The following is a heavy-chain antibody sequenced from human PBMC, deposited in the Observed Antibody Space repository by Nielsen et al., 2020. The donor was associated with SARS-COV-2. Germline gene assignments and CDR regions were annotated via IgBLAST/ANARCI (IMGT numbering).Heavy chain of an antibody. CDR2: IYPGDSDT. CDR3: ARLTDPGYCSSTSCSHAFDI. Sequence: VRQMPGKGLEWMGIIYPGDSDTRYSPSFQGQVTISADKSISTAYLQWSSLKASDTAMYYCARLTDPGYCSSTSCSHAFDIWGQGTMVTVSS. D-gene: IGHD2-2*01. V-gene: IGHV5-51*01. J-gene: IGHJ3*02.